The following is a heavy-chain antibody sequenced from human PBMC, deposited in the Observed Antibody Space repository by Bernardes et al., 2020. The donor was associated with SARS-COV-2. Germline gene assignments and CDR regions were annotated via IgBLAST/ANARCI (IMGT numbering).Heavy chain of an antibody. D-gene: IGHD5-12*01. J-gene: IGHJ6*02. CDR3: AREEGYVLGLSYHYYGMDV. Sequence: GFLSPSGAASGFTVSIYWVHWVRPAPGKGLVWVARVNSDGSRITYADSVKGRFTISRDNAKNTLYLQMNSLRAEDTAVYYCAREEGYVLGLSYHYYGMDVWGQGTTVTVSS. CDR1: GFTVSIYW. V-gene: IGHV3-74*03. CDR2: VNSDGSRI.